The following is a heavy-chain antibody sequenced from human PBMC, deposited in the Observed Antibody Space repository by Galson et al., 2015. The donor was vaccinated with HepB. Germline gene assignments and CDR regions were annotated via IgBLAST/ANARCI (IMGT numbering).Heavy chain of an antibody. D-gene: IGHD5-12*01. Sequence: TLSLTCSVSGGSLSCHYYWTWIRPHPGKGLEWIGYVFFSENTYYNPSLKSRLSIALDTSKNQFSLKLTSVTAADTALYYCARGYTAPGADSYYFDFWGQGSLVTVSS. CDR1: GGSLSCHYY. CDR3: ARGYTAPGADSYYFDF. J-gene: IGHJ4*02. V-gene: IGHV4-31*03. CDR2: VFFSENT.